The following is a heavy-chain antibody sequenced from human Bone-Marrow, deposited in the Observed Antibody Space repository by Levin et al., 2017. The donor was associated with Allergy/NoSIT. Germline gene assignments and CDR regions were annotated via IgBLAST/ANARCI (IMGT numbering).Heavy chain of an antibody. CDR1: GGSFSGYY. Sequence: ESLKISCAVYGGSFSGYYWSWIRQPPGKGLEWIGEINHSGSTNSNPSLKSRVTISVDTSKNQFSLKLSSVTAADTAVYYCARGHYLGAFDIWGQGTMVTVSS. V-gene: IGHV4-34*01. CDR2: INHSGST. D-gene: IGHD3-10*01. J-gene: IGHJ3*02. CDR3: ARGHYLGAFDI.